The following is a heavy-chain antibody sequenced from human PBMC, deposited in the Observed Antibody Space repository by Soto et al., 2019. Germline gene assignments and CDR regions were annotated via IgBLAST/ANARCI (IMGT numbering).Heavy chain of an antibody. CDR2: IYYSGST. CDR3: ARQHYYDSSGNYTWN. J-gene: IGHJ4*02. Sequence: SETLSLTCTVSGGSVSSSSCYWGWIRQPPGKGLEWIGSIYYSGSTYYNPSLKSRVTISVDTSKNQFSLKLSSVTAADTAVYYCARQHYYDSSGNYTWNWGQGTLVTVSS. CDR1: GGSVSSSSCY. V-gene: IGHV4-39*01. D-gene: IGHD3-22*01.